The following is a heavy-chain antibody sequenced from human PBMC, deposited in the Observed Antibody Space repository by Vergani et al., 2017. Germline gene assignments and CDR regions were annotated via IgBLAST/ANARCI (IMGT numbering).Heavy chain of an antibody. D-gene: IGHD4-23*01. J-gene: IGHJ4*02. Sequence: EVQLVESGGELVQPGRPLRLSCTASGFTFGDDAISWFRQAPGKGPEWVAFIRTKSQGETTDYAASVKGRFTISRDDSKGIAYLQMSSLKKEDTAVYRCAVEIYDYGGSRDFDYWGQGTLVVVSS. CDR1: GFTFGDDA. V-gene: IGHV3-49*03. CDR2: IRTKSQGETT. CDR3: AVEIYDYGGSRDFDY.